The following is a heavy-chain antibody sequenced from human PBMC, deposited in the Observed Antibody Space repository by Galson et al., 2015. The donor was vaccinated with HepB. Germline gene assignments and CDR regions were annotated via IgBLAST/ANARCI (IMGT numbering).Heavy chain of an antibody. CDR1: GYTFTYYA. CDR3: ARDLAGTMSY. Sequence: SVKVSCKASGYTFTYYAVHWVRQAPGQRLEWMGWINAAKGNTKYSQKFQGRVTITRDTSASTAYMELSSLRSEDTAVYYCARDLAGTMSYWGQGTLVTVSS. J-gene: IGHJ4*02. CDR2: INAAKGNT. V-gene: IGHV1-3*01. D-gene: IGHD1-7*01.